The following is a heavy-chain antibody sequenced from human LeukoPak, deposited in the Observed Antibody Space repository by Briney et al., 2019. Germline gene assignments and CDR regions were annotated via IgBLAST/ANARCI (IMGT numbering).Heavy chain of an antibody. J-gene: IGHJ4*02. CDR2: ISAYNGNT. Sequence: ASVKVSCKASGYRFISYGFSWVRPAPGQGLEWMGWISAYNGNTNYAQKFRGRVTMTTDTSTSTVYMEVRSIRCHDKAVYYCARALSDDFWSGYQDHWGQGTLVTVSS. D-gene: IGHD3-3*01. V-gene: IGHV1-18*01. CDR1: GYRFISYG. CDR3: ARALSDDFWSGYQDH.